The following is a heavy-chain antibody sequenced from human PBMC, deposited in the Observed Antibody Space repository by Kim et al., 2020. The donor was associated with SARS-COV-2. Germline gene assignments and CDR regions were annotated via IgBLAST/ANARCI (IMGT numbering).Heavy chain of an antibody. CDR1: GYTFTSYG. D-gene: IGHD6-6*01. J-gene: IGHJ4*02. CDR2: ISAYNGNT. CDR3: ARVAVYSSSFYRYYFDY. Sequence: ASVKVSCKASGYTFTSYGISWVRQAPGQGLEWMGWISAYNGNTNYAQKLQGRVTMTTDTSTSTAYMELRSLRSDDTAVYYCARVAVYSSSFYRYYFDYWGQGTLVTVSS. V-gene: IGHV1-18*04.